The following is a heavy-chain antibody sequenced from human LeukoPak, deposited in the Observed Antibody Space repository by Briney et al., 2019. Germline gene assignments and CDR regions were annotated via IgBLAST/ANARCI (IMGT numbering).Heavy chain of an antibody. CDR2: ISGSGDNT. Sequence: GGSLRLSCAASGFTFSTSAMHWVRQAPGKGLEWVSTISGSGDNTYYPDSVKGRFTTSRDNSKNTLYLQMTSLSAEDTSIYYCAILAGSAAATWGQGTLVTVSS. CDR1: GFTFSTSA. J-gene: IGHJ4*02. CDR3: AILAGSAAAT. V-gene: IGHV3-23*01. D-gene: IGHD6-13*01.